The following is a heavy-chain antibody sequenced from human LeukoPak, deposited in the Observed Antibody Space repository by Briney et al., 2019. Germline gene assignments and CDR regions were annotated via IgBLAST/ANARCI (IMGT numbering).Heavy chain of an antibody. Sequence: SETLSLTCAVYGGPFSGYYWSWIRQPPGKGLEWIGEINHSGSTNYNPSLKSRVTISVDTSKNQSSLKLSSVTAADTAVYYCARARIVVVPAASNYYYYYGMDVWGQGTTVTVSS. CDR3: ARARIVVVPAASNYYYYYGMDV. J-gene: IGHJ6*02. V-gene: IGHV4-34*01. CDR2: INHSGST. CDR1: GGPFSGYY. D-gene: IGHD2-2*01.